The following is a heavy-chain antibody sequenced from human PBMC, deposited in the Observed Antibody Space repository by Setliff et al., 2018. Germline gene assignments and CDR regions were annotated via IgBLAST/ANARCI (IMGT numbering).Heavy chain of an antibody. V-gene: IGHV4-4*02. Sequence: SETLSLTCTVSGASISSSNWWSWVRQPPGKGLEWIGEIYSTGSVNYNPSLKSRVTMSVDKSKNQFSLKLRSVTAADTAIYYCVPHPNAYNDFWGQGTLVTVSS. J-gene: IGHJ4*02. CDR2: IYSTGSV. CDR3: VPHPNAYNDF. CDR1: GASISSSNW. D-gene: IGHD1-1*01.